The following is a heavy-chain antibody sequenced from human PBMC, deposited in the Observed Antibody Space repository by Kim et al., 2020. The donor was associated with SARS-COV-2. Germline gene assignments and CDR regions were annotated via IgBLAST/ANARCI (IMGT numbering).Heavy chain of an antibody. J-gene: IGHJ4*02. D-gene: IGHD3-9*01. Sequence: SETLSLTCSVSGQSITDTSSFWGWARQAPGAGLEWIATVSYQFYTYYNPSLKSRVAVSVDMSTNQFSLRLHSLSASDAAVYFCARHARLLSTFDLWGQG. CDR3: ARHARLLSTFDL. V-gene: IGHV4-39*01. CDR1: GQSITDTSSF. CDR2: VSYQFYT.